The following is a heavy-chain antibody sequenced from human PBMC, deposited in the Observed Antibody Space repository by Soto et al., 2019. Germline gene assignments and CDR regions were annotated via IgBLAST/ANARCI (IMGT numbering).Heavy chain of an antibody. CDR3: ARDFWSGYYSGFGGFGY. CDR2: IYYSGST. J-gene: IGHJ4*02. V-gene: IGHV4-31*03. D-gene: IGHD3-3*01. Sequence: QVQLQESGPGLVKPSQTLSLTCTVSGGSISSGGYYWSWIRQHPGKGLEWIGYIYYSGSTYYNPALKSRVTISVDTSKNQFSLKLSSVTAADTAVYYCARDFWSGYYSGFGGFGYWGQGTLVTVSS. CDR1: GGSISSGGYY.